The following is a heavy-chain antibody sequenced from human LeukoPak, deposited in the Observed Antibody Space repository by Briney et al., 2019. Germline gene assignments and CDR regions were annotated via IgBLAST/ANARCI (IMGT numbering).Heavy chain of an antibody. CDR1: GGSISSSSYY. CDR3: ARVDQDSSWSYYFDY. Sequence: SETLSLTCTVSGGSISSSSYYWGWTRQPPGKGLEWIGSIYYSGSTYYNPSLKSRVTISVDTSKNQFSLKLSSVTAADTAVYYCARVDQDSSWSYYFDYWGQGTLVTVSS. V-gene: IGHV4-39*01. J-gene: IGHJ4*02. D-gene: IGHD6-13*01. CDR2: IYYSGST.